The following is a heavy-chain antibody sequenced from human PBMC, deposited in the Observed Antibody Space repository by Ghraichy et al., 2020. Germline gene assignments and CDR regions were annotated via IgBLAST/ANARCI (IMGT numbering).Heavy chain of an antibody. CDR1: GGSFSGYY. D-gene: IGHD2-2*01. Sequence: SETLSLTCAVYGGSFSGYYWSWIRQPPGKGLEWIGEINHSGSTNYNPSLKSRVTISVDTSKNQFSLKLSSVTAADTAVYYCARRSRNLLRNIVVVPADRFSLDYWGQGTLVTVSS. CDR3: ARRSRNLLRNIVVVPADRFSLDY. V-gene: IGHV4-34*01. J-gene: IGHJ4*02. CDR2: INHSGST.